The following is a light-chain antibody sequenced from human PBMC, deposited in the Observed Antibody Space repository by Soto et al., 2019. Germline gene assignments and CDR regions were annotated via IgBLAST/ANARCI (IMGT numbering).Light chain of an antibody. CDR3: HQYDNSPLT. J-gene: IGKJ4*01. V-gene: IGKV3-20*01. Sequence: EIVLTQSPGTLSLSPGERATLSCRASQSVRSGYFAWYQQKPGQAPRLLIVGASSRATGIPDRFSGGGSRTDFILTISRLEPEDFALYYCHQYDNSPLTFGGGTKVDIK. CDR1: QSVRSGY. CDR2: GAS.